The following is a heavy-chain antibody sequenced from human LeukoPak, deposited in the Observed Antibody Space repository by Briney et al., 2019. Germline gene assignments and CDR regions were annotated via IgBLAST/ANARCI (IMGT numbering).Heavy chain of an antibody. Sequence: SETLSLTCTVSGGSIDTSNYYWGWIRQPPGKGLEWIGSIYYSGRTYYNPSLKSRVTISVDTSKNQFSLKLSSVTAADTAVFYCARQLNYYGSGSYSQIDYWGQGTLVTVSS. J-gene: IGHJ4*02. CDR3: ARQLNYYGSGSYSQIDY. CDR2: IYYSGRT. V-gene: IGHV4-39*01. D-gene: IGHD3-10*01. CDR1: GGSIDTSNYY.